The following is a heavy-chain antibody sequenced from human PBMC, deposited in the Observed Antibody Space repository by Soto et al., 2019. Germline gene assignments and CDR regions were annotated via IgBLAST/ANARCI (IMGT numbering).Heavy chain of an antibody. J-gene: IGHJ4*02. D-gene: IGHD6-6*01. V-gene: IGHV1-69*13. Sequence: SVKVSFKASGGTFSSYAISWVRQAPGQGLEWMGGIIPIFGTANYAQKFQGRVTITADESTSTAYMELSSLRSEDTAVYYCARGYSSSSXFFYWGQGTLVTVSS. CDR3: ARGYSSSSXFFY. CDR1: GGTFSSYA. CDR2: IIPIFGTA.